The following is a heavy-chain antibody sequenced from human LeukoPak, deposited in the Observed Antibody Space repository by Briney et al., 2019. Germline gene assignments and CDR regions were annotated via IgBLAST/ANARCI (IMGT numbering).Heavy chain of an antibody. CDR2: IDAVYRWAP. Sequence: GVSLTLSCASSGLNVSRNYMSWVLHAPAQRPQSGSVIDAVYRWAPLHYPDSVECRFTISRHNSKNTLFLQMDSLRAEDTAVYYCATVADCGDYYFDYWGQGTLVTVSS. D-gene: IGHD4-17*01. CDR3: ATVADCGDYYFDY. CDR1: GLNVSRNY. V-gene: IGHV3-53*01. J-gene: IGHJ4*02.